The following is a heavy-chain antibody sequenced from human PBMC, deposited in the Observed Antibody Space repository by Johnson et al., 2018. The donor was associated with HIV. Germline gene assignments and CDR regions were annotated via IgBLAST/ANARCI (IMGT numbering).Heavy chain of an antibody. J-gene: IGHJ3*02. Sequence: QMLLVESGGGVVQPGRSLRLYCAASGFTFSSYAMHWVRQAQGKGLEWVAVISYDGSNKYYADSVKGRFTISRDNSKNTLYLQMNSLRAEDTAVYYCARPGGDYSAFDIWGQGTMVTVSS. V-gene: IGHV3-30-3*01. CDR2: ISYDGSNK. CDR1: GFTFSSYA. D-gene: IGHD4-17*01. CDR3: ARPGGDYSAFDI.